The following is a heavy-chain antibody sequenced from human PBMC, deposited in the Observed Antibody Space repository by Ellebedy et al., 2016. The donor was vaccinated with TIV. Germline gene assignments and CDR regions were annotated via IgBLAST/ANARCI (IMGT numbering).Heavy chain of an antibody. J-gene: IGHJ6*02. Sequence: AASVKVSCKASGYTFTSYYMHWVRQAPGQGLEWMGIINPSGGSTSYAQKFQGRVTMTRDTSTSTVYMELSSLRSEDTAVYYCARDKYRSRVVTAIYYYGMDVWGQGTTVTVSS. CDR2: INPSGGST. CDR3: ARDKYRSRVVTAIYYYGMDV. D-gene: IGHD2-21*02. V-gene: IGHV1-46*01. CDR1: GYTFTSYY.